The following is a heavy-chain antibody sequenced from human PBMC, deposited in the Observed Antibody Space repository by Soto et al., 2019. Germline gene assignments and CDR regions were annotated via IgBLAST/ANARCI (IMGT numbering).Heavy chain of an antibody. J-gene: IGHJ6*02. D-gene: IGHD5-18*01. CDR2: ITHSGST. CDR3: ASGTGAEDTCYYYYGMDV. Sequence: PSETLSLTCAVYGGSFSGYYWSWIRQPPGKGLEWIGDITHSGSTNYNPSLKSRVTISVDTSKNQFSLKLSSVTAADTAGYYCASGTGAEDTCYYYYGMDVWGQVTTVTVSS. CDR1: GGSFSGYY. V-gene: IGHV4-34*01.